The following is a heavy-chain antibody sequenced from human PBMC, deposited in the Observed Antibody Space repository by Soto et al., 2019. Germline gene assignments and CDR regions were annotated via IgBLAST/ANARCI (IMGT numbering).Heavy chain of an antibody. V-gene: IGHV1-69*13. CDR3: ARGKDYYGSGSYYTHYYYMDV. CDR2: IIPIFGTA. Sequence: ASVKVSCKASGGTFSSYAISWVRQAPGQGLEWMGGIIPIFGTANYAQKFQGRVTITADESTSTAYMELSSLRSEDTAVYYCARGKDYYGSGSYYTHYYYMDVWGKGTTVTVSS. D-gene: IGHD3-10*01. CDR1: GGTFSSYA. J-gene: IGHJ6*03.